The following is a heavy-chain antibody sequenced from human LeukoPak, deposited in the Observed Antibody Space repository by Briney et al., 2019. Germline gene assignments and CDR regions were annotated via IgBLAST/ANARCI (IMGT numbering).Heavy chain of an antibody. Sequence: PGGSLRLSCAASGFTFSSYSMNWVRQAPGKGLEWVSYIXSSXSTIYYADSVXGRFTISRDNAKNSLYLQMNSLRAEDTAVYYXXXXSGSRYWGQGTLVTVSS. J-gene: IGHJ4*02. CDR2: IXSSXSTI. V-gene: IGHV3-48*01. CDR3: XXXSGSRY. CDR1: GFTFSSYS. D-gene: IGHD1-26*01.